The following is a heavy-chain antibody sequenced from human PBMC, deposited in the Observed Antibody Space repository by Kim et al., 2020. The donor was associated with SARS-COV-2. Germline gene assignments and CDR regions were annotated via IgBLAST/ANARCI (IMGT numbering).Heavy chain of an antibody. V-gene: IGHV3-66*01. J-gene: IGHJ3*01. CDR2: IYSGDIT. D-gene: IGHD6-19*01. CDR3: ARVLAVAGDDAFDL. Sequence: GGSLRLSCAASGFTVSRNYMSWVRQAPGKGLEWVSIIYSGDITYYADSVKGRFTISRDNSKNTLYLQVNSLRAEDSXXYYCARVLAVAGDDAFDLWGQGT. CDR1: GFTVSRNY.